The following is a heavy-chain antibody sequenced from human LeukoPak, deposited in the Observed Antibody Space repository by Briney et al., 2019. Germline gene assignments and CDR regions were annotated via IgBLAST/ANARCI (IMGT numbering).Heavy chain of an antibody. J-gene: IGHJ4*02. Sequence: ASVKVSCKASGYTFTSYGISWVRQAPGQGLEWMGYIRPYNGNTNYAQKLQGRVTMTTDTSTSTAYMELRSLRSDDTAVYYCARAEIAAAGSYFDYWGQGTLVTVSS. CDR1: GYTFTSYG. CDR3: ARAEIAAAGSYFDY. CDR2: IRPYNGNT. D-gene: IGHD6-13*01. V-gene: IGHV1-18*01.